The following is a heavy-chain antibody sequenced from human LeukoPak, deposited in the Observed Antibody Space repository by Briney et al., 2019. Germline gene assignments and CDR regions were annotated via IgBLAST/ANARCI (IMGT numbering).Heavy chain of an antibody. CDR1: GFTVSSNY. CDR2: IYSGGST. CDR3: ARVYQYYYDSSGYYSD. J-gene: IGHJ4*02. Sequence: PGGSLRLSCAASGFTVSSNYMSWVRQAPGKGLEWVSVIYSGGSTYYADSVKGRFTISGDNSKNTLYLQMNSLRAEDTAVYYCARVYQYYYDSSGYYSDWGQGTLVTVSS. V-gene: IGHV3-53*01. D-gene: IGHD3-22*01.